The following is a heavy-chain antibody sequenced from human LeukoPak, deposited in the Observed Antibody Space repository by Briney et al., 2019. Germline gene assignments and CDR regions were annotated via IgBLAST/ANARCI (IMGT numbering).Heavy chain of an antibody. CDR2: IYYSGST. CDR3: ARPPSITSYYYYMDV. J-gene: IGHJ6*03. Sequence: SETLSLTRTVSGGSISSSSYYWGWIRQPPGKGLEWIGSIYYSGSTYYNPSLKSRVTISVDTSKNQFSLKLSSVTAADTAVYYCARPPSITSYYYYMDVWGKGTTVTISS. D-gene: IGHD3-10*01. CDR1: GGSISSSSYY. V-gene: IGHV4-39*01.